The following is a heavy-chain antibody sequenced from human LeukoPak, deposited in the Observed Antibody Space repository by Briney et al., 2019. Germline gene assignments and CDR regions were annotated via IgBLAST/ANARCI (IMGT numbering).Heavy chain of an antibody. CDR1: GFTFSSYA. CDR3: AKDQGAAKGYYDSSGYYGGPSCFDY. J-gene: IGHJ4*02. CDR2: ISGSGGST. Sequence: PGGSLRLSCAASGFTFSSYAMSWVRQAPGKGLEWVSAISGSGGSTYCADSVKGRFTISRDNSKNTLYLQMNSLRAEDTAVYYCAKDQGAAKGYYDSSGYYGGPSCFDYWGQGTLVTVSS. D-gene: IGHD3-22*01. V-gene: IGHV3-23*01.